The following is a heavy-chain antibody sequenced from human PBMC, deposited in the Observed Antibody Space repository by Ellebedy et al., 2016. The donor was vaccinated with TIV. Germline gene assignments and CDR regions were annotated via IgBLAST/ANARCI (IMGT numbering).Heavy chain of an antibody. Sequence: GESLKISCEASGFTFGSYWMSWVRQAPGKGLEWVANIYQDGSDQYYVESVKGRFTISRDNANKSLFLQMNSLRVEDTAVYYCARRGSYGDYAVQVNSWFDAWGQGTLVTVSS. CDR2: IYQDGSDQ. CDR3: ARRGSYGDYAVQVNSWFDA. J-gene: IGHJ5*02. D-gene: IGHD4-17*01. CDR1: GFTFGSYW. V-gene: IGHV3-7*01.